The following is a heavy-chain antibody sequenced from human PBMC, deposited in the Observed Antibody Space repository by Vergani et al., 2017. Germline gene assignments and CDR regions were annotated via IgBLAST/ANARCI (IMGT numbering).Heavy chain of an antibody. D-gene: IGHD3-3*01. J-gene: IGHJ6*03. Sequence: QVQLVQSGAEVKKPGSSVKVSCKASGGTFSSYAISWVRQAPGQGLEWMGGIIPIFGTANYAQKFQGRVTITADESTSTAYMELSSLRSEDTAGYYSAGVMGDLLRFLRYYYMDVWGKGITVTVSS. CDR2: IIPIFGTA. V-gene: IGHV1-69*01. CDR3: AGVMGDLLRFLRYYYMDV. CDR1: GGTFSSYA.